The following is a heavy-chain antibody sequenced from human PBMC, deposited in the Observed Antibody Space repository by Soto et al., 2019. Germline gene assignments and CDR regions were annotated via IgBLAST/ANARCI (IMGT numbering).Heavy chain of an antibody. D-gene: IGHD2-2*01. J-gene: IGHJ6*02. Sequence: PGGSLRLSCAASGFTFSSYAMHWVRQAPGKGLEWVAVISYDGSNKYYADSVKGRFTISRDNSKNTLYLQMNSLRAEDTAVYYCARGGGHCSSTSCYPYYYYGMDVWGQGTTVTVSS. CDR2: ISYDGSNK. CDR1: GFTFSSYA. CDR3: ARGGGHCSSTSCYPYYYYGMDV. V-gene: IGHV3-30-3*01.